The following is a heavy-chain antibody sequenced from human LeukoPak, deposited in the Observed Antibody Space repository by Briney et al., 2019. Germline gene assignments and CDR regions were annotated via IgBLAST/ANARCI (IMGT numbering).Heavy chain of an antibody. V-gene: IGHV3-30*01. Sequence: GGSLRLSCAASGFTFSSYAMHWVRQAPGKGLEWVAVISYDGSNKYYADSVKGRFTISRDNSKNTLYLQMNSLRAEDTAVYYYAREAGEPDLNFDYWGQGTLVTVSS. J-gene: IGHJ4*02. CDR2: ISYDGSNK. CDR3: AREAGEPDLNFDY. D-gene: IGHD1-14*01. CDR1: GFTFSSYA.